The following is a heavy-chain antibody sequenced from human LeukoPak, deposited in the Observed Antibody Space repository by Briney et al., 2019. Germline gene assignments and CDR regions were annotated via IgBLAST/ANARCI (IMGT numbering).Heavy chain of an antibody. Sequence: PGRSLRLSCAASGFTFDDYAMHWVRQAPGKGLEWVSGISWNSGSIGYADSVKGRFTISRHNATNSLYLKMNSLRAEDTALYYCAKDIAAAGTGWYFDLWGRGTLVTVSS. D-gene: IGHD6-13*01. J-gene: IGHJ2*01. CDR2: ISWNSGSI. CDR1: GFTFDDYA. CDR3: AKDIAAAGTGWYFDL. V-gene: IGHV3-9*01.